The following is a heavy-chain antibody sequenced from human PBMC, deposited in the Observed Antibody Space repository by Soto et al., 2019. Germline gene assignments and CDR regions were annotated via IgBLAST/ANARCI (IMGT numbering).Heavy chain of an antibody. V-gene: IGHV3-33*01. D-gene: IGHD3-3*01. CDR2: IWYDGSKK. CDR1: GFTFSSFG. CDR3: ALDASYYSLWSGYYPSRNGMDV. Sequence: QVQVVESGGGVVQPGRSLRLSCAASGFTFSSFGMHWVRQAPGKGLEWVSLIWYDGSKKSYGDSVKGRFTISRDNSRNTVYLQMNSLRADDTAVYYCALDASYYSLWSGYYPSRNGMDVWGQGTTVTASS. J-gene: IGHJ6*02.